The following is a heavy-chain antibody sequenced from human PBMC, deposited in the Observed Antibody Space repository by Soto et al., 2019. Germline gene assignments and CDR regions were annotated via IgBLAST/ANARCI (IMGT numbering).Heavy chain of an antibody. CDR3: AKGQPFSAAPTEGFDP. CDR1: GFTFSSYA. V-gene: IGHV3-23*01. D-gene: IGHD6-13*01. J-gene: IGHJ5*02. Sequence: GGSLRLSCAASGFTFSSYAMSWVRQAPGKGLEWVSAISGSGGSTYYADSVKGRFTISRDNSKNTLYLQMNSLRAEDTAVYYCAKGQPFSAAPTEGFDPWGQGTLVTVSS. CDR2: ISGSGGST.